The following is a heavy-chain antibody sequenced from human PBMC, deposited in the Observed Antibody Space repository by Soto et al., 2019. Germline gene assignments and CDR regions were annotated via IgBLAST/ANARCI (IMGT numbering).Heavy chain of an antibody. D-gene: IGHD6-19*01. V-gene: IGHV3-33*01. CDR1: GFTFSHYG. J-gene: IGHJ4*02. Sequence: ESGGGVVQPGRSLRLSCAASGFTFSHYGMHWVRQAPGKGLEWVAVIWNDGSNKFHADSVKGRFTISRDNSKNTLYLQMDSLRVEDTAVYYCARDWDSSGWYVSGGQGTLVTVSS. CDR3: ARDWDSSGWYVS. CDR2: IWNDGSNK.